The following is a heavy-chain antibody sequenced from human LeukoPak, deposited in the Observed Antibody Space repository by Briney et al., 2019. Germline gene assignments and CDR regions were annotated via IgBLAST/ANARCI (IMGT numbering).Heavy chain of an antibody. V-gene: IGHV3-33*03. CDR3: AKDSRQWLRQSYFDY. D-gene: IGHD6-19*01. Sequence: GRSPRLSSAASGFSFMSNAMHWVRQAPGRGAEWVAIISYDGSKISYPDSVKGRFTISRDESKTTLYLQMNSLRGEQTAVYWCAKDSRQWLRQSYFDYWGQGTPVTVS. J-gene: IGHJ4*02. CDR2: ISYDGSKI. CDR1: GFSFMSNA.